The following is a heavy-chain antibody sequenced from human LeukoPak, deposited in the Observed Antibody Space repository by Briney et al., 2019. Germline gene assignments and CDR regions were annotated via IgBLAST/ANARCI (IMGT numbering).Heavy chain of an antibody. J-gene: IGHJ6*02. CDR1: GFTFSSYE. V-gene: IGHV3-48*03. Sequence: QPGGSQRLSCAASGFTFSSYEMNWVRQAPGKGLEWVSYISSSGSTIYYADSVKGRFTISRDNAKNSLYLQMNSLRAEVTAVYYCARDVLLWFGELSYYYYGMDVWGQGTTVTVSS. D-gene: IGHD3-10*01. CDR2: ISSSGSTI. CDR3: ARDVLLWFGELSYYYYGMDV.